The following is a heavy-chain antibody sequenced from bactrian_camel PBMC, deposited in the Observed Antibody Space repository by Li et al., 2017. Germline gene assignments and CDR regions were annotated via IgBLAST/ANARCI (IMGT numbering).Heavy chain of an antibody. J-gene: IGHJ4*01. Sequence: DVQLVESGGGLVQPGGSLRLSCAASGFAVSSAYMRWVRQAPGKVIQYLGGIHQDGATTYPESVRGRFTVSLNNAQNQLDLQMNNLKPEDTAVYYCAAGHPKYEYRVLSSSDYTYWGQGTQVTVS. V-gene: IGHV3S10*01. CDR3: AAGHPKYEYRVLSSSDYTY. CDR2: IHQDGAT. D-gene: IGHD2*01. CDR1: GFAVSSAY.